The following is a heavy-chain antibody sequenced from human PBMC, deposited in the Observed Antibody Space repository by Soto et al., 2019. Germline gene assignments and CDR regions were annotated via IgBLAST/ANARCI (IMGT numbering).Heavy chain of an antibody. CDR3: ARLNGYCISTNCHGYYGMDV. CDR2: IYSSENT. CDR1: GCSVSSSSYS. Sequence: PSETLSLTCTVSGCSVSSSSYSWGWIRQSPGKGLEWIGTIYSSENTYYNPSLLSRVTISVDTSKNEFSLRLGSVTAADTAVYYCARLNGYCISTNCHGYYGMDVWGQGTTVTVSS. J-gene: IGHJ6*02. D-gene: IGHD2-2*03. V-gene: IGHV4-39*01.